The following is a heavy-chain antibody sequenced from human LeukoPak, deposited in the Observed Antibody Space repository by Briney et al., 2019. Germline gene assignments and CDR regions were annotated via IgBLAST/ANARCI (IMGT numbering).Heavy chain of an antibody. CDR2: ISSSSSTI. Sequence: GGSLRPSCAASGFTFRSYRITWVAQAPGKGLGWVSYISSSSSTIYYADSVKGRFTISRDNAKNSLYLQMNSLRAEDTAVYYCARDREGAFDIWGQGTMVTVSS. V-gene: IGHV3-48*04. D-gene: IGHD1-26*01. CDR1: GFTFRSYR. J-gene: IGHJ3*02. CDR3: ARDREGAFDI.